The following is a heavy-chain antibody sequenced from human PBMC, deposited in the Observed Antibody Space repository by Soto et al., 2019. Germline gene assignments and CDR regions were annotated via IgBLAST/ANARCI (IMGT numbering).Heavy chain of an antibody. Sequence: EVQILESGGSLVQPGGSLRLSCTASGFTFSSAAMNWVRQAPGKGLEWVSIISGTDSRTYYADSVKGRFTISRNNSRNTLDLDMISLRAEDTAVNYCARSLDIHYNNWFDPWGHGTLVTVSS. CDR3: ARSLDIHYNNWFDP. CDR2: ISGTDSRT. V-gene: IGHV3-23*01. D-gene: IGHD4-4*01. CDR1: GFTFSSAA. J-gene: IGHJ5*02.